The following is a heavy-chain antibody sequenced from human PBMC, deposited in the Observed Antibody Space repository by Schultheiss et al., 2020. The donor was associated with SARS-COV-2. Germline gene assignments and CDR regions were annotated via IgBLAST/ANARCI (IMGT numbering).Heavy chain of an antibody. CDR2: ISSSGSTI. Sequence: GGSLRLSCATSGFAFNTYAMSWIRQAPGKGLEWVSYISSSGSTIYYADSVKGRFTISRDNAKNSLYLQMNSLRAEDTAVYYCARFNQFYRIDYWGQGTLVTVSS. CDR1: GFAFNTYA. J-gene: IGHJ4*02. D-gene: IGHD1-14*01. V-gene: IGHV3-11*01. CDR3: ARFNQFYRIDY.